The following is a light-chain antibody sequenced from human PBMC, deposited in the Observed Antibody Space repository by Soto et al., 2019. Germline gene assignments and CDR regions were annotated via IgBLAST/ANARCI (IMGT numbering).Light chain of an antibody. CDR3: QSYDSSLSVV. V-gene: IGLV1-40*01. J-gene: IGLJ2*01. CDR2: GNS. Sequence: QPVLTQPPSVSGAPGQRVTISCTGSSSNIGAGYDVHWYQQLPGTAPKLLIYGNSNRPSGVPDRFSGSKSGTSASLAITGLQAEDDAYYYCQSYDSSLSVVFGGGTKLTVL. CDR1: SSNIGAGYD.